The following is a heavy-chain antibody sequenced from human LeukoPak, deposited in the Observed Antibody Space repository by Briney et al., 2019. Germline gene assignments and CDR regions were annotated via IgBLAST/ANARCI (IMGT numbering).Heavy chain of an antibody. Sequence: GGSLRLSCAASRFTFGGYWMSWVRQAPGKGLQWVADINEGGSQKFVVDSVKGRFTVSRDNARNSLYLHMNSLRVEDTATYYCARITWTGVAYWGQGTLVTVCS. J-gene: IGHJ4*02. CDR2: INEGGSQK. V-gene: IGHV3-7*01. CDR1: RFTFGGYW. CDR3: ARITWTGVAY. D-gene: IGHD3/OR15-3a*01.